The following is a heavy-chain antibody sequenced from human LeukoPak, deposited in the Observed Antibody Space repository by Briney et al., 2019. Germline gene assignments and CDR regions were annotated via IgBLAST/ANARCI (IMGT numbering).Heavy chain of an antibody. CDR1: GGSFSGYY. CDR2: INHSGST. CDR3: AREREQNYYDSSGYYYYWFDP. D-gene: IGHD3-22*01. J-gene: IGHJ5*02. Sequence: SETLSLTCAVYGGSFSGYYWSWIRQPPGKGLEWIGEINHSGSTNYNPSLKSRVTISVDTSKNQFSLKLSSVTAADTAVYYCAREREQNYYDSSGYYYYWFDPWGQGTLVTVSS. V-gene: IGHV4-34*01.